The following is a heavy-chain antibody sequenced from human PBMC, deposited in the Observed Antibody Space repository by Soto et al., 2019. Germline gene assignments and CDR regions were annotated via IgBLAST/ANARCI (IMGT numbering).Heavy chain of an antibody. V-gene: IGHV3-21*04. CDR3: VPRKGDPFT. J-gene: IGHJ4*02. CDR2: ISSSSSYI. D-gene: IGHD3-16*01. CDR1: GFTFGSYN. Sequence: GGSLRLSCEASGFTFGSYNMNWVRQAPGKGLEWVSSISSSSSYIYYADSVKGRFTISRDNSKNTLSLQMNSLRVEDSAVYYCVPRKGDPFTWGPGTLVTVSS.